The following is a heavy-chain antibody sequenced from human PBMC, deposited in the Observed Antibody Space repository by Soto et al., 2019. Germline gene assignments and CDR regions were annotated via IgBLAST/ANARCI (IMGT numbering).Heavy chain of an antibody. V-gene: IGHV3-23*01. CDR3: AKDRLKGSGYANFDY. J-gene: IGHJ4*02. Sequence: PGGSLRLSCAGSGFTFSNYGVHWVRQAPGKGLEWVSAICVDGSSTYYADSVKGRFTISRDNSKNTLYLQMNSLRAEDTAVYYCAKDRLKGSGYANFDYWGQGTLVTVSS. CDR1: GFTFSNYG. D-gene: IGHD3-22*01. CDR2: ICVDGSST.